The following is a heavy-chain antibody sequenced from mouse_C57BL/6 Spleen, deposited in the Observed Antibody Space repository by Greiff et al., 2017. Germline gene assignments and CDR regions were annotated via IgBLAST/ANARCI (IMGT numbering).Heavy chain of an antibody. CDR1: GYSFTDYN. CDR3: AKGTVVASGNYFDY. D-gene: IGHD1-1*01. CDR2: INPNYGTT. J-gene: IGHJ2*01. V-gene: IGHV1-39*01. Sequence: VQLKQSGPELVKPGASVKISCKASGYSFTDYNMNWVKQSNGKSLEWIGVINPNYGTTSYNQKFKGKATLTVDQSSSTAYMQLNSLTSEDSVVYYCAKGTVVASGNYFDYWGQGTTLTVSS.